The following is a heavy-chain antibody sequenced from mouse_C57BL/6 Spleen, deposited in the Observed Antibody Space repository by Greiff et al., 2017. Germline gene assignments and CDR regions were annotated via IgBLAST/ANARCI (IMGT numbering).Heavy chain of an antibody. Sequence: VQLQQSGAELVKPGASVKMSCKASGYTFTTYPLEWMKQNHGKSLEWIGNFHPYNDDTMYNEKFKGKATLTVEKSSSTVYLELSRLTSDDSAVYYCARGYYGYDGVYWYFDVWGTGTTVTVSS. V-gene: IGHV1-47*01. CDR2: FHPYNDDT. CDR3: ARGYYGYDGVYWYFDV. CDR1: GYTFTTYP. D-gene: IGHD2-2*01. J-gene: IGHJ1*03.